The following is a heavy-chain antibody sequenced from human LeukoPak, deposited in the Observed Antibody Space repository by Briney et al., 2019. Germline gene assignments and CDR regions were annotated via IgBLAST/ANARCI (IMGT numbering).Heavy chain of an antibody. J-gene: IGHJ4*02. CDR1: GFTFSSYS. Sequence: GGSLRLSCAASGFTFSSYSMNWVRQAPGKGLEWVSSISSSSSYIYYADSVKGRFTISRDNAKNSLYLQMNSLRAEDTAVYYCARDDIVVVPGHYFDYWGQGTLVTVSS. CDR3: ARDDIVVVPGHYFDY. CDR2: ISSSSSYI. V-gene: IGHV3-21*04. D-gene: IGHD2-2*01.